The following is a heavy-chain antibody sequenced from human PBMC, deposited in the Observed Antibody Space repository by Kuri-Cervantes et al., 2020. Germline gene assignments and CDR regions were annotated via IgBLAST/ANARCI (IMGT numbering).Heavy chain of an antibody. CDR2: IIPIFGTA. V-gene: IGHV1-69*13. CDR1: GGTFSSYA. D-gene: IGHD3-3*01. CDR3: ARLGNTIFGVVMGYGTARYYYGMDV. Sequence: SSVKVSCKASGGTFSSYAISWVRQAPGQGLEWMGGIIPIFGTANYEQKFQGKVTVTADESTSTAYMELSSLRSEDKAVYYCARLGNTIFGVVMGYGTARYYYGMDVWGQGTTVTVSS. J-gene: IGHJ6*02.